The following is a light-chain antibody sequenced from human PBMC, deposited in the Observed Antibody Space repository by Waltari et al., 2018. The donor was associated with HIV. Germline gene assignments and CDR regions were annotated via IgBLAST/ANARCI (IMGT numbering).Light chain of an antibody. CDR1: TSDVGGYNY. J-gene: IGLJ2*01. CDR3: SSYTTSSTMI. CDR2: EFS. Sequence: QSALTQPASVSGSPGQSITISCTGTTSDVGGYNYVSWYQQHPGKAPKLMIYEFSMLPSGVSPRFSGSKSDNTAALTISGLQAEDEADYFCSSYTTSSTMIFGGGTKLTVL. V-gene: IGLV2-14*01.